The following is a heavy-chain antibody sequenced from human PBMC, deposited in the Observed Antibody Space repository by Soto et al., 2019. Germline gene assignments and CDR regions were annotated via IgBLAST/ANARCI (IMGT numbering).Heavy chain of an antibody. CDR1: GGSISPYY. V-gene: IGHV4-59*08. CDR2: IYYSGST. D-gene: IGHD2-2*01. Sequence: PSETLSLTCTVSGGSISPYYWSWIRQSTEKGLEWIGYIYYSGSTDYNPSLKSRVTISADTSKNQFSLKLSSVTAADTAVYYCARRHQLLSVYDWGAFDIWGQGTMVTVSS. CDR3: ARRHQLLSVYDWGAFDI. J-gene: IGHJ3*02.